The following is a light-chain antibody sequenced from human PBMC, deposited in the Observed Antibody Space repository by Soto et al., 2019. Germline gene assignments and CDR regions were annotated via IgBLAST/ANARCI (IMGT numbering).Light chain of an antibody. CDR3: QQRSNWPSWT. Sequence: EIVLTQSPATLSSSPGERATLSCRTSQTVNSRLAWYQHKPGQAPRLLIYHTSNRATGIPARFSGSGSGTDFTLTISSLEPEDFAVYYCQQRSNWPSWTFGQGTKV. J-gene: IGKJ1*01. V-gene: IGKV3-11*01. CDR1: QTVNSR. CDR2: HTS.